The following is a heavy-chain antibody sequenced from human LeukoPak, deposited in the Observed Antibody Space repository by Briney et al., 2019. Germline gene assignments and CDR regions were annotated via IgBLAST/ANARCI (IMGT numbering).Heavy chain of an antibody. V-gene: IGHV4-34*01. Sequence: SETLSLTCAVYGGSFSGYYWSWIRQPPGKGLEWIGEINHSGSTNYNPSLKSRVTISVDTSKNQFSLKLSSVTAADTAVYYCARQMYYYDSSGYYLPDYWGQGTLVTVSS. CDR3: ARQMYYYDSSGYYLPDY. CDR1: GGSFSGYY. J-gene: IGHJ4*02. D-gene: IGHD3-22*01. CDR2: INHSGST.